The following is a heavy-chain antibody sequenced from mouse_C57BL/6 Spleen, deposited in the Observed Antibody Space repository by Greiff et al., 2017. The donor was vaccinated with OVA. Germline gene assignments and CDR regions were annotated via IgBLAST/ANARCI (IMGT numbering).Heavy chain of an antibody. CDR3: ARAYYGSPYFDY. V-gene: IGHV5-16*01. CDR1: GFTFSDYY. CDR2: INYDGSST. J-gene: IGHJ2*01. D-gene: IGHD1-1*01. Sequence: EVHLVESEGGLVQPGSSMKLSCTASGFTFSDYYMAWVRQVPEKGLEWVANINYDGSSTYYLDSLKSRFIISRDNAKNILYLQMSSLKSEDTATYYCARAYYGSPYFDYWGQGTTLTVSS.